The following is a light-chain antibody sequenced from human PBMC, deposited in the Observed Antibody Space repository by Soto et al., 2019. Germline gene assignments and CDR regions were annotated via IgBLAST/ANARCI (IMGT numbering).Light chain of an antibody. J-gene: IGKJ1*01. CDR1: QGIRND. Sequence: AIQMTQSPSSLSASVGDRVTITCRASQGIRNDLGWYQQKPGKAPKLLIYAASSLQSVVPSRFSGSGSGTDFTLTINSLQPEDFATYYCLQDYNYPWTFGKGTNVEIK. CDR3: LQDYNYPWT. V-gene: IGKV1-6*01. CDR2: AAS.